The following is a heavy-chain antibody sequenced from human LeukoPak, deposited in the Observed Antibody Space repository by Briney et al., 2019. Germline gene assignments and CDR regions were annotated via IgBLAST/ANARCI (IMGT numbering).Heavy chain of an antibody. CDR1: GGSFSGYY. CDR2: INHSGST. Sequence: SETLSLTCAVYGGSFSGYYWSWIRQPPAKGLEWIGEINHSGSTNYNPSLKSRVTISVDTSKNQFSLKLSSVTAADTAVYYCASHGYCSSTSCSDYWGQGTLVTVSS. J-gene: IGHJ4*02. CDR3: ASHGYCSSTSCSDY. V-gene: IGHV4-34*01. D-gene: IGHD2-2*03.